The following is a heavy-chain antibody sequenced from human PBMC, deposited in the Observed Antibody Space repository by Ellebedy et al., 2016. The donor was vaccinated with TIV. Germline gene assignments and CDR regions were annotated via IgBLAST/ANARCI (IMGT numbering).Heavy chain of an antibody. CDR3: ARDRIAARYTPYYYYYYGMDV. J-gene: IGHJ6*02. Sequence: SETLSLTXAVYGGSFSGYYWSWIRQPPGKGLEWIGEINHSGSTNYNPSLKSRVTISVDTSKNQFSLKLSSVTAADTAVYYCARDRIAARYTPYYYYYYGMDVWGQGTTVTVSS. D-gene: IGHD6-6*01. V-gene: IGHV4-34*01. CDR2: INHSGST. CDR1: GGSFSGYY.